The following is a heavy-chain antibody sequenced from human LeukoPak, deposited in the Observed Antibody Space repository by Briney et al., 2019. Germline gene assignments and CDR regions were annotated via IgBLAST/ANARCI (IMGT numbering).Heavy chain of an antibody. V-gene: IGHV3-30*18. J-gene: IGHJ3*02. D-gene: IGHD5-24*01. CDR1: GFTFSSYD. CDR3: AKEGRWLQLGGAFDI. Sequence: PGGSLRLSCAASGFTFSSYDMHWVRQAPGKGLEWVSAISSDENNKYYADSVKGRFTISRDNSRNTLYLQMSSLRPEDTAVYCCAKEGRWLQLGGAFDIWGQGTMVTVSS. CDR2: ISSDENNK.